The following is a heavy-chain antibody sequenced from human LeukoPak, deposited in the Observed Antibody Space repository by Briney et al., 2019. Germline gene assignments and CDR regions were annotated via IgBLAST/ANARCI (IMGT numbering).Heavy chain of an antibody. CDR1: GYTFTSYY. D-gene: IGHD3-10*01. Sequence: GASLKVSCKASGYTFTSYYMHWVRQAAGQRLEWMGRINPSGGSTSYAQKFQGSVTMTRDTSTSTLYMELSSLRSEDTAVYYCAREAGSYLLDPWGQGTLVMASS. J-gene: IGHJ5*02. V-gene: IGHV1-46*01. CDR3: AREAGSYLLDP. CDR2: INPSGGST.